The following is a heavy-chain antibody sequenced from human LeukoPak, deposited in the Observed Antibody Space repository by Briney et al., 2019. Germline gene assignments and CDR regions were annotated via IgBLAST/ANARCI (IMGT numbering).Heavy chain of an antibody. V-gene: IGHV4-59*01. CDR2: IYYSGST. Sequence: SETLSLTCTVSGGSISSYYWSWIRQPPGKGLEWIGYIYYSGSTNYNPSLKSRVTISVDTSKNQFSLKLSSVTAADTAVYYCARDRRKNGMDVWDQGTTVTVSS. J-gene: IGHJ6*02. CDR3: ARDRRKNGMDV. D-gene: IGHD1-14*01. CDR1: GGSISSYY.